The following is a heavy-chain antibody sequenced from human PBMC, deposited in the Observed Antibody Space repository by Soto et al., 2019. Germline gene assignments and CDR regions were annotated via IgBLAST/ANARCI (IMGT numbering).Heavy chain of an antibody. CDR3: ARDRRRSTVTESDNFDY. CDR1: GFTFSSYA. J-gene: IGHJ4*02. D-gene: IGHD4-4*01. CDR2: ISYDGSNK. V-gene: IGHV3-30-3*01. Sequence: QVQLVESGGGVVQPGRSLRLSCAASGFTFSSYAMHWVRQAPGKGLEWVAVISYDGSNKYYADSVKGRFTISRDNSKNTLYLQMNSLRAEDTAVYYCARDRRRSTVTESDNFDYWGQGTLVTVSS.